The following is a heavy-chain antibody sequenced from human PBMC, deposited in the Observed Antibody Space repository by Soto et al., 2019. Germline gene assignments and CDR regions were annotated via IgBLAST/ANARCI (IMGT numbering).Heavy chain of an antibody. CDR3: AKEGDYSYGYEVDY. D-gene: IGHD5-18*01. V-gene: IGHV3-30*18. Sequence: AGGSLRLSCAASGFTFSSHGMHWVRQAPGKGLEWVAIISHDGSNEYYADSVRGRFTISRDNFKNMFYLQMNSLRLEDTDVYFCAKEGDYSYGYEVDYWGQGTLVTVSS. CDR2: ISHDGSNE. J-gene: IGHJ4*02. CDR1: GFTFSSHG.